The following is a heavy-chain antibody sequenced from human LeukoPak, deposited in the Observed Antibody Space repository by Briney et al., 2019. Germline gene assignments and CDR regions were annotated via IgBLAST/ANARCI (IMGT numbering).Heavy chain of an antibody. CDR1: GYTFTSYY. CDR2: INPSGGST. V-gene: IGHV1-46*01. D-gene: IGHD3-10*01. CDR3: ARDGSGSYYETAFDY. J-gene: IGHJ4*02. Sequence: ASVKVSCKASGYTFTSYYMHWVRQAPGQGLEWMGIINPSGGSTSYAQKFQGRVTMTRDTSTSTAYMELRSLRSDDTAVYYCARDGSGSYYETAFDYWGQGTLVTVSS.